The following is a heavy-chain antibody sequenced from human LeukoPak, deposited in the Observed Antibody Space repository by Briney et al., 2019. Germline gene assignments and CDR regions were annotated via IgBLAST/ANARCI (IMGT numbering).Heavy chain of an antibody. D-gene: IGHD4-17*01. CDR3: ARVTTMTTPNWFDP. V-gene: IGHV4-39*01. CDR2: IYYSGST. Sequence: SETLSLTCAVSGGSISSSSYYWGWIRQPPGKGLEWIGSIYYSGSTYYNPSLKSRVTISVDTSKNQFSLKLSSVTAADTAVYFCARVTTMTTPNWFDPWGQGTLVTVS. J-gene: IGHJ5*02. CDR1: GGSISSSSYY.